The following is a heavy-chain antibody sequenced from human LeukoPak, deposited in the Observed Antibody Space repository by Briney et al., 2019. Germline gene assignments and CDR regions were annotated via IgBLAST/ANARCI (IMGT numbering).Heavy chain of an antibody. CDR3: ARDRAVALPTYLYYMDV. V-gene: IGHV3-30*03. CDR1: GFTFPTYV. CDR2: ISQTGSIE. J-gene: IGHJ6*03. D-gene: IGHD2-15*01. Sequence: SGGSLRLSCAASGFTFPTYVIHWVRQAPGKGLEWVAVISQTGSIETYADSVRGRFSISRDNSDSTVYLQMNSLKTEDTAVYYCARDRAVALPTYLYYMDVWGKGTTVIVSS.